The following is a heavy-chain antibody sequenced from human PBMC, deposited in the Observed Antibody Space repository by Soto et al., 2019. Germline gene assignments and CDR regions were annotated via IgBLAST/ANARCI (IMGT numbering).Heavy chain of an antibody. CDR1: GFTFSAVY. V-gene: IGHV3-11*05. D-gene: IGHD6-19*01. Sequence: QVRLEESGGGLVKPGGSLRLSCAASGFTFSAVYMSWIRQAPNKGLEYISYISSSGTSANYAASVKGRFTISRDNAKNSLYLQMNSLRAEDTAVYYCARERGAVTGQYFDYWGQGALVTVSS. CDR3: ARERGAVTGQYFDY. J-gene: IGHJ4*02. CDR2: ISSSGTSA.